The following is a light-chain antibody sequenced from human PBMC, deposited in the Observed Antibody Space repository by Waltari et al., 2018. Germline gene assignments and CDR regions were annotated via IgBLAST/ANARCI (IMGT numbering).Light chain of an antibody. J-gene: IGKJ4*01. CDR3: QKYNSAPLT. CDR1: QGISNY. CDR2: AAS. V-gene: IGKV1-27*01. Sequence: DIQMTQSPSSLSASVGDRVTIPCRASQGISNYLAWYQQKPGKVPKLLIYAASTLQSGVPSRFSGSGSGTDFTLTISSLQPEDVATYYCQKYNSAPLTFDGGTKVEIK.